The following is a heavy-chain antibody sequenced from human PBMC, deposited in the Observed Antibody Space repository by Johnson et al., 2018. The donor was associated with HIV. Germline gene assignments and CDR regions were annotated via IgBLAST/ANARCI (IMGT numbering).Heavy chain of an antibody. J-gene: IGHJ3*02. CDR3: ARVPSAAAGSRGGAFDI. D-gene: IGHD6-13*01. V-gene: IGHV3-30*04. Sequence: QEQLVESGGGVVQPGRSLRLSCAASGFTFSSYAMHWVRQAPGKGLEWVAVISYDGSNKYYADSVKGRFTISRDNSKNTLYLQRNSLRAEETAVYYCARVPSAAAGSRGGAFDIWGQGTMVTVSS. CDR1: GFTFSSYA. CDR2: ISYDGSNK.